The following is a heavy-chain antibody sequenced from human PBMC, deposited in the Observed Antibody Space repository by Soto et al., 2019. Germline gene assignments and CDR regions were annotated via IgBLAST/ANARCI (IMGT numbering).Heavy chain of an antibody. D-gene: IGHD3-3*01. CDR1: GFTFSSYW. Sequence: PGGSLRLSCAASGFTFSSYWMSWVRQAPGKGLEWVANIKQDGSEKYYVDSVKGRLTISRENPKNSLYLQRNSLRAEDTVVYYWGRGQVLRFLGWLSGEKTWFAPWGRGTLATVSS. CDR3: GRGQVLRFLGWLSGEKTWFAP. CDR2: IKQDGSEK. J-gene: IGHJ5*02. V-gene: IGHV3-7*01.